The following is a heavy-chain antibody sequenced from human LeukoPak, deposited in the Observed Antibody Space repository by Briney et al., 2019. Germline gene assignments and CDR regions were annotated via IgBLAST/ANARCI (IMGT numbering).Heavy chain of an antibody. D-gene: IGHD6-19*01. CDR3: ARGPIGLSSGWEGGFDY. J-gene: IGHJ4*02. CDR2: ISSSGSTI. CDR1: GFTFSSYE. Sequence: GGSLRLSCAASGFTFSSYEMNWVRQAPGKGLEWVSYISSSGSTIYYADSVKGRFTISRDNAKNSLYLQMNSLRAEDTAAYYCARGPIGLSSGWEGGFDYWGQGTLVTVSS. V-gene: IGHV3-48*03.